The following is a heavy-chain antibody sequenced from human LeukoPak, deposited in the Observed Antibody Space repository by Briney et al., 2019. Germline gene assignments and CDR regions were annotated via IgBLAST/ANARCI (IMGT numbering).Heavy chain of an antibody. Sequence: GGPLRLSCAASGFTFSSYSMNWVRQAPGKGLEWVSSISSSSSYKYYADSVKGRFTISRDNAKNSLYLQMNSLRAEDTAVYYCARDRQTANDAFDIWGQGTMVTVSS. J-gene: IGHJ3*02. CDR1: GFTFSSYS. CDR3: ARDRQTANDAFDI. V-gene: IGHV3-21*01. CDR2: ISSSSSYK.